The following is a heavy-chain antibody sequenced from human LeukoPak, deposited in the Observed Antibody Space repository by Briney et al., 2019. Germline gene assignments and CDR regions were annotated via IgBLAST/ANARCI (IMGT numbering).Heavy chain of an antibody. D-gene: IGHD6-13*01. V-gene: IGHV3-23*01. J-gene: IGHJ5*02. CDR3: AKALKAAAGKGEFGP. CDR2: LSGSGGST. CDR1: GFTFSSYA. Sequence: GGSLTLSCAAAGFTFSSYAMSWDRQAQGKGLEWVFVLSGSGGSTYYADSVKGRLTSSRDHSKNKQYRQMNGQRAEDTGVYCCAKALKAAAGKGEFGPWGQGALVTVSS.